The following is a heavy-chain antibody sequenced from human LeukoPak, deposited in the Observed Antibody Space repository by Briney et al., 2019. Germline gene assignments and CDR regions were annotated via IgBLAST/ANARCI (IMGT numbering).Heavy chain of an antibody. Sequence: PSETLSLTCSVSGASISGGTYYWGWIRQPPGKGLEWIGSIYYTGSTYDNPSLKSRVTISVDTSKNQFSLKLSSVTAADTAVYYCARRGGSGRAFDYWGQGTLVTVPS. CDR3: ARRGGSGRAFDY. CDR1: GASISGGTYY. J-gene: IGHJ4*02. V-gene: IGHV4-39*01. CDR2: IYYTGST. D-gene: IGHD1-26*01.